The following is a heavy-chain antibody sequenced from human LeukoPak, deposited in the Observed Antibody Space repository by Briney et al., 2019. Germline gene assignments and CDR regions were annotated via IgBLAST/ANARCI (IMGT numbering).Heavy chain of an antibody. Sequence: GGSLRLSCAASGLDFRDQYMDWVRQAPGKGLEWVSVIYGGRNNTVYADSVKGRFTISRDNSRNTIYLQIDSLRAEDTATYYCAREFRQTYSSGWSLDYWGQGTLVTVSS. D-gene: IGHD6-19*01. CDR1: GLDFRDQY. J-gene: IGHJ4*02. CDR2: IYGGRNNT. CDR3: AREFRQTYSSGWSLDY. V-gene: IGHV3-53*01.